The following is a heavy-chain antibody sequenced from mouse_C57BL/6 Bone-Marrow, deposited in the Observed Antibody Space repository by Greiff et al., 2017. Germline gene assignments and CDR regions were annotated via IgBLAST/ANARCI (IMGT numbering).Heavy chain of an antibody. CDR1: GFNIKDDY. J-gene: IGHJ1*03. D-gene: IGHD1-1*01. CDR2: IDPENGDT. CDR3: ATITTLVYWYVDV. V-gene: IGHV14-4*01. Sequence: EVQLQQSGAELVRPGASVKLSCTASGFNIKDDYMHWVKQRPEQGLEWIGWIDPENGDTEYASKFQGKATITAATSSNTAYLQLSSLTSEDTAVYYCATITTLVYWYVDVWGTGTTVTVSS.